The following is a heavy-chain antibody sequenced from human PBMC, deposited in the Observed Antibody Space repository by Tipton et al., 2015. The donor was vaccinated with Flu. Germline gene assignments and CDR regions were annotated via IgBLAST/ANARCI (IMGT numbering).Heavy chain of an antibody. CDR2: ISSSGSTI. V-gene: IGHV3-11*01. D-gene: IGHD3-3*01. CDR3: ARDPQYYELWSGPHYYGMDV. J-gene: IGHJ6*02. Sequence: QLVQSGGGLVKPGGYLRLSCAASGFTFSDDYMSWIRQAPGKGLEWISHISSSGSTINYADSVKGRFTISRDNAKNSLYLQMNSLRPEDTAVYYCARDPQYYELWSGPHYYGMDVWGQGATVTVS. CDR1: GFTFSDDY.